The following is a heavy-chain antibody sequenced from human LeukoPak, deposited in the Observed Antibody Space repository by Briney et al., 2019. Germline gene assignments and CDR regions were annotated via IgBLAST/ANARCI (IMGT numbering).Heavy chain of an antibody. V-gene: IGHV4-34*01. CDR2: INNRGTT. D-gene: IGHD5-12*01. CDR1: GGSLSPHY. J-gene: IGHJ4*02. CDR3: ARVPLWWLTPFDF. Sequence: SETLSLTCAVSGGSLSPHYWSWIRRPLGKGLERIGEINNRGTTNYSPSLRGRATISVDTSKNQFSLRLTSVTAADTAIYYCARVPLWWLTPFDFWGQGTLATVSS.